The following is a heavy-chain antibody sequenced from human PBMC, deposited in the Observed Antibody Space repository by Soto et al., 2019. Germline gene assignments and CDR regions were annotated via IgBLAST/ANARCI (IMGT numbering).Heavy chain of an antibody. J-gene: IGHJ6*02. CDR2: ISSTTNYI. CDR3: ARESEDLTSNFDYNAMDL. V-gene: IGHV3-21*06. Sequence: GGSLRLSCAASGSTFTRYSMNWVRQAPGKGLEWVSSISSTTNYIYYGDSMKGRFTISRDNAKNSLYLEMNSLRAEDTAVYYCARESEDLTSNFDYNAMDLWGQGTTVTVSS. D-gene: IGHD1-7*01. CDR1: GSTFTRYS.